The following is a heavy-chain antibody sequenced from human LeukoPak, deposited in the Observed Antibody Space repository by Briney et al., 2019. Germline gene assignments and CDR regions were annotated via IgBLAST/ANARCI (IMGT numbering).Heavy chain of an antibody. D-gene: IGHD7-27*01. CDR1: GGSIRSDSDS. CDR3: ARDLGMGYFDS. J-gene: IGHJ4*02. Sequence: SETLSLTCTVSGGSIRSDSDSWSWIRQPAGKGLEWVGRLYSSGSTNPNPSLQSRVTISRDMSKNQSSLKLTSVTAADTAVYFCARDLGMGYFDSWGQGTLVTVSS. CDR2: LYSSGST. V-gene: IGHV4-61*02.